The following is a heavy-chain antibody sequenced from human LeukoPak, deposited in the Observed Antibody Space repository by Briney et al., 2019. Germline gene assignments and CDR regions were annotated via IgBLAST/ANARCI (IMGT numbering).Heavy chain of an antibody. D-gene: IGHD3-22*01. CDR3: ARGPMYYYDSSGYLN. CDR2: IYFGGST. V-gene: IGHV4-39*01. Sequence: SETLSLTCTVSGGSISSSSYYWGWIRQPPGKGLEWIGSIYFGGSTYYNPSLKSRVTISVDTSKNQFSLKLSSVTAADTAVYYCARGPMYYYDSSGYLNWGQGTLVTVSS. J-gene: IGHJ4*02. CDR1: GGSISSSSYY.